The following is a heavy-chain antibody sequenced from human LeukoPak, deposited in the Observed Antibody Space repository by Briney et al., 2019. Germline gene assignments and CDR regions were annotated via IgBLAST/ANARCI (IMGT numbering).Heavy chain of an antibody. J-gene: IGHJ1*01. V-gene: IGHV3-53*01. CDR2: IYSGGST. CDR1: GFTVSSNY. D-gene: IGHD1-26*01. Sequence: GGSLRLSCAASGFTVSSNYMSWVRQAPGKGLEWVSVIYSGGSTYYADSVKGRFTISRDNAKNSLYLQMNSLRAEDTAVYYCARDQLGVAATQYFQHWGQGTLVTVSS. CDR3: ARDQLGVAATQYFQH.